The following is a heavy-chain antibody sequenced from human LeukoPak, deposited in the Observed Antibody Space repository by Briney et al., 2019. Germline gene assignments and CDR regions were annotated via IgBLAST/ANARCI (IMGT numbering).Heavy chain of an antibody. Sequence: GGSLRLSCAASGFTFSSYAMSWVRQAPGKGLEWVSAISGSGGSTYYADSVKGRFTISRDNAKNSLYLQMNSLRAEDTALYHCARGDTAMTIWGQGTLVTVSS. D-gene: IGHD5-18*01. CDR2: ISGSGGST. CDR3: ARGDTAMTI. J-gene: IGHJ4*02. V-gene: IGHV3-23*01. CDR1: GFTFSSYA.